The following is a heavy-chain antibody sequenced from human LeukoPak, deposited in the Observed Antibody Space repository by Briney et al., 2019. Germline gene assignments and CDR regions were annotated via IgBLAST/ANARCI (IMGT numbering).Heavy chain of an antibody. CDR1: GGSFSDYY. CDR3: ARGRQDVNMILVVMAGVSYYLDV. D-gene: IGHD3-22*01. V-gene: IGHV4-34*01. CDR2: INHNGST. Sequence: PSETLSLTCAVYGGSFSDYYWSWIRQPPGKGLEWIGEINHNGSTNYNPSLKSRVTISVDTSKNQFSLKLSSVTAADTAVYYCARGRQDVNMILVVMAGVSYYLDVWSKGTTVTVS. J-gene: IGHJ6*03.